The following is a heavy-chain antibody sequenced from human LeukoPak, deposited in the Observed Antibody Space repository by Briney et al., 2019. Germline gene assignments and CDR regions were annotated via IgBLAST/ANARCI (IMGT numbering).Heavy chain of an antibody. V-gene: IGHV3-9*01. Sequence: GGSLRLSCAASGFTFDDYAMHWVRQAPGKGLEWVSGISWNSGSIGYADSVKGRFTISRDNAKNSLYLQMNSLRAEDTALYYCAKDKYYDSSGPEDYWGQGTLVTVSS. D-gene: IGHD3-22*01. CDR3: AKDKYYDSSGPEDY. CDR1: GFTFDDYA. CDR2: ISWNSGSI. J-gene: IGHJ4*02.